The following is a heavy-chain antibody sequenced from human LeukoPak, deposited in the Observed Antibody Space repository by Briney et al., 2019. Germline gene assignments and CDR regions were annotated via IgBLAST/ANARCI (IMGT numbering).Heavy chain of an antibody. Sequence: PGGSLRLSCAASGFTFSSYSMNWVRQAPGKGLEWVSSISGSGGSTYYADSVKGRFTVSRGNSKNTLYLQMNSLRAEDTAVYYCAKGDYYDLLTGQFQHWGQGTLVTVSS. J-gene: IGHJ1*01. V-gene: IGHV3-23*01. CDR1: GFTFSSYS. CDR3: AKGDYYDLLTGQFQH. D-gene: IGHD3-9*01. CDR2: ISGSGGST.